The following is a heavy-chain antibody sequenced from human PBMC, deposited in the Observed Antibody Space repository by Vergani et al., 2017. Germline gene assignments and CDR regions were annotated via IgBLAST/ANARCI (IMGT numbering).Heavy chain of an antibody. CDR3: ARDPRGYGGDPEDYYYGMDV. J-gene: IGHJ6*04. CDR2: IIPVLGKT. Sequence: QVQLVQSGAEVKKPGSSVKVSCKASGATFRSNTISWVRQVPGQGLEWMGRIIPVLGKTKYAQDFQGRLTITADTSTSTAYMELTSLRSQDTAVYYCARDPRGYGGDPEDYYYGMDVWGKGATVTVSP. CDR1: GATFRSNT. D-gene: IGHD2-21*02. V-gene: IGHV1-69*08.